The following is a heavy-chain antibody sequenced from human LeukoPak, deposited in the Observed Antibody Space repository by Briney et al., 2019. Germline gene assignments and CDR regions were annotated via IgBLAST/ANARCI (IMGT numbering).Heavy chain of an antibody. D-gene: IGHD3-10*01. J-gene: IGHJ4*02. CDR1: GFTFSSYA. V-gene: IGHV3-23*01. Sequence: GGSLRLSCAASGFTFSSYAMTWVRQAPRKGLEWVSTISGSGGSTYYADSVKGRFTISRDNSKNTLYLQMSSLRAEDTAVYYCAKVMTRTMVRGVPPSDYWGQGTLVTVSS. CDR2: ISGSGGST. CDR3: AKVMTRTMVRGVPPSDY.